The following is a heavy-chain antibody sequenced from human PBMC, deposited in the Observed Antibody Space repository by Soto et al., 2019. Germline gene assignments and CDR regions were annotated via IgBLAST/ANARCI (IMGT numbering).Heavy chain of an antibody. V-gene: IGHV3-21*02. CDR1: GLTYNNYT. J-gene: IGHJ4*02. CDR3: ATTGWSISEY. D-gene: IGHD1-26*01. Sequence: EVRLVESGGGLVKPGGSLRLSCVASGLTYNNYTMNWVRQAPGKGLEWVASISGRSSYIYYADSLRGRFTISRDNTKKSLYLKMNNLRAEDTAVYYCATTGWSISEYWGQGTLVTVSS. CDR2: ISGRSSYI.